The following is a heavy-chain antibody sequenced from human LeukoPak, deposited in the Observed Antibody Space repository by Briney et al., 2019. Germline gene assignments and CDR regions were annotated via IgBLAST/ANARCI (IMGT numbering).Heavy chain of an antibody. V-gene: IGHV3-20*04. Sequence: PGRSLRLSCAASGFTFDDYGMSWVRQAPGKGLEWVSGINWNGGSTGYADSVKGRFTISRDNAKNSLYLQMNSLRAEDTALYYCARERGIAAAGTFSDYWGQGTLVTVSS. CDR2: INWNGGST. CDR3: ARERGIAAAGTFSDY. J-gene: IGHJ4*02. D-gene: IGHD6-13*01. CDR1: GFTFDDYG.